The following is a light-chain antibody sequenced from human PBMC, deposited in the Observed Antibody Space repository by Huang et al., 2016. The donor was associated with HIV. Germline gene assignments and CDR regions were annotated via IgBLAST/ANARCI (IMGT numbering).Light chain of an antibody. Sequence: DIQMTQSPSSRSASVGDRVTITCQASQDIGKYLNWYQQKPGQVPKLLIFDASNLETGVPSRFSGSGSGTDFTFTITTLQPEDIATYYCQHYDSLPPWTFGQGTRVQI. CDR2: DAS. J-gene: IGKJ1*01. CDR3: QHYDSLPPWT. CDR1: QDIGKY. V-gene: IGKV1-33*01.